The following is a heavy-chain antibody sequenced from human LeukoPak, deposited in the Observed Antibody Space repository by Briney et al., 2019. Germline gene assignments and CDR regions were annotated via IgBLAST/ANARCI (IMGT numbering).Heavy chain of an antibody. CDR2: ISGSGGST. Sequence: GGSLRLSCAASGFTFSSYAMSWFRQAPGKGLEWVSAISGSGGSTYYADSVKGRFTISRDNAKNTVNLQMNSLREEDTAVYYCVRETDCTGGSCYLSHWFDPWGQGTLVTVSS. V-gene: IGHV3-23*01. D-gene: IGHD2-15*01. CDR1: GFTFSSYA. CDR3: VRETDCTGGSCYLSHWFDP. J-gene: IGHJ5*02.